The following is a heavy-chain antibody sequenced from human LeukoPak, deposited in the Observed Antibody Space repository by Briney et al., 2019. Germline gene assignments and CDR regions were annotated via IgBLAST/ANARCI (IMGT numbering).Heavy chain of an antibody. J-gene: IGHJ4*02. CDR2: IIPIFGRA. CDR3: ARDVAGDAFDI. Sequence: ASVKVSYKASGYTLTGYHIHWVRQAPGQGVEWMGGIIPIFGRANYAQKFQGRVTITADESTSTAYMELSSLRSEDTAVYYCARDVAGDAFDIWGQGTLVTVSS. CDR1: GYTLTGYH. D-gene: IGHD6-19*01. V-gene: IGHV1-69*13.